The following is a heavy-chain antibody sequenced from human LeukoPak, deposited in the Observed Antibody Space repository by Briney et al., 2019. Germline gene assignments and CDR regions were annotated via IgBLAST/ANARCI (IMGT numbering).Heavy chain of an antibody. CDR3: ARGRHYYGSGSYSQMGFDY. CDR2: INHSGST. D-gene: IGHD3-10*01. CDR1: GGSFSGYY. V-gene: IGHV4-34*01. Sequence: SETLSLTCAVYGGSFSGYYWSWIRQPPGKGLEWIGEINHSGSTNYNPSLKSRVTISVDTSKNQFSLKLSSVTAADTAVYYCARGRHYYGSGSYSQMGFDYWGQGTLVTVSS. J-gene: IGHJ4*02.